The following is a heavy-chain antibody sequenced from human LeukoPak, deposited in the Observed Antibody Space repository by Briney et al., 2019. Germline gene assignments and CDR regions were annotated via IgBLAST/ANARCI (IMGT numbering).Heavy chain of an antibody. CDR3: ARDDVSRLGMDV. CDR2: ISSSSSYI. V-gene: IGHV3-21*01. Sequence: GGSLRLSCAASGFTFSSYSMNWVRQAPGKGLEWVLSISSSSSYIYYADSVKGRFTISRDNAKNSLYLQMNSLRAEDTAVYYCARDDVSRLGMDVWGQGTTVTVSS. D-gene: IGHD3-10*02. CDR1: GFTFSSYS. J-gene: IGHJ6*02.